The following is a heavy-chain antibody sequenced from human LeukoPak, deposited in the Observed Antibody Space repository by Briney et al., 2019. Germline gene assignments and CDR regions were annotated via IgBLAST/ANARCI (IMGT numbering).Heavy chain of an antibody. CDR3: TSLSGCSGYDPLYY. D-gene: IGHD5-12*01. Sequence: PGGSLRLSRAPSGFTLSDQYMDWVRQAPGTGLEWVGCTRKKTNSYTTEYAASVKSRFTISTDDLKNALYLQMNSLKSEDTAVYYCTSLSGCSGYDPLYYWGQGTLVTVSS. CDR2: TRKKTNSYTT. V-gene: IGHV3-72*01. J-gene: IGHJ4*02. CDR1: GFTLSDQY.